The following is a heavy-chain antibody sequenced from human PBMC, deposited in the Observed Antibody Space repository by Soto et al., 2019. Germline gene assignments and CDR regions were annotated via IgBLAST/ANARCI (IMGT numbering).Heavy chain of an antibody. CDR1: GDSVSSNNIA. CDR3: ARGRWSTFDY. V-gene: IGHV6-1*01. Sequence: SQTLSLTCAVSGDSVSSNNIAWNWLRQSPWRGLEWLGRTYYRSKWYNEYAVSVRSRITINLDTSKNQFSLQLNSVTPEDTAVYYCARGRWSTFDYCGKGAQVTVSS. CDR2: TYYRSKWYN. J-gene: IGHJ4*02. D-gene: IGHD2-15*01.